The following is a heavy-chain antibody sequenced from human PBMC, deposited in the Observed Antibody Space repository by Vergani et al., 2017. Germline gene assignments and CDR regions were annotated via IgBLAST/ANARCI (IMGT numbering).Heavy chain of an antibody. J-gene: IGHJ5*02. D-gene: IGHD2-15*01. CDR2: IIPIFGTA. CDR1: GGTFSSYA. V-gene: IGHV1-69*06. CDR3: ASLFLGYCSGGSCYSYWFDP. Sequence: QVQLVQSGAEVKKPGSSVKVSCKASGGTFSSYAISWVRQAPGQGLEWMGGIIPIFGTANYAQKFQGRVTITADNSTSTAYMELSSLRSEDTAVYYCASLFLGYCSGGSCYSYWFDPWGQGTLVTVSS.